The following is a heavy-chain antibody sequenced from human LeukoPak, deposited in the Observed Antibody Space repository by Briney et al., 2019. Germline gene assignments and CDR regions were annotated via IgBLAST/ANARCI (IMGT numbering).Heavy chain of an antibody. CDR3: ATLNSVTTL. D-gene: IGHD4-17*01. J-gene: IGHJ4*02. Sequence: GGSLRLSCAASGFSFSSAWMSWVRQGPGKGPEWVGRIKSKTDGETIDYITPVKGRFIISRDDSKNTLYLQMYSLKTEDTALYYCATLNSVTTLWGQGTLVTVSS. V-gene: IGHV3-15*01. CDR1: GFSFSSAW. CDR2: IKSKTDGETI.